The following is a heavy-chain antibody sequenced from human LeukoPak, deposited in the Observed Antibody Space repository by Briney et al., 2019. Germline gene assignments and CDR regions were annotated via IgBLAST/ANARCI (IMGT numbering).Heavy chain of an antibody. D-gene: IGHD3-22*01. CDR3: ARDHYYDSTGFDY. J-gene: IGHJ4*02. CDR2: ISSSSSYI. CDR1: GFIFTNYW. V-gene: IGHV3-21*01. Sequence: GGSRRLSCAASGFIFTNYWMNWVRQAPGKGLEWVSSISSSSSYIYYADSVKGRFTISRDNAKNSLYLQMNSLRAEDTAVYYCARDHYYDSTGFDYWGQGTLVTVSS.